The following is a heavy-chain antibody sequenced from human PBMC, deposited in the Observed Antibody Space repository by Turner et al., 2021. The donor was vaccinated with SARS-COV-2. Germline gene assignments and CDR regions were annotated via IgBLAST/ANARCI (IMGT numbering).Heavy chain of an antibody. CDR3: AKGGPSFFYDNTGFLDS. Sequence: EVQLVDSGGGLVTPGRSLRLSCAVSGFSFAFYAMHWVRQAPGKGLEWVSGIKWNGDSKAYVDSVKGRFTISRDKARDTLYLEKDSLRVEDTALYYCAKGGPSFFYDNTGFLDSWGQGTLVTVSS. CDR1: GFSFAFYA. V-gene: IGHV3-9*01. J-gene: IGHJ4*02. CDR2: IKWNGDSK. D-gene: IGHD3-10*01.